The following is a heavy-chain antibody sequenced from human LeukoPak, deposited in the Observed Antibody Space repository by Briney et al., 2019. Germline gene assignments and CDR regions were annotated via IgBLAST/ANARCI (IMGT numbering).Heavy chain of an antibody. D-gene: IGHD4-23*01. CDR1: GGPFSGYY. V-gene: IGHV4-34*01. Sequence: SETLSLTCAVYGGPFSGYYWSWIRQPPGKGLEWIGEINHSGSTNYNPSLKSRVTLSVDTSKNQFSLKLSSVTAADTAVYYCARDRPNSYGLDVWGQGTTVTVSS. J-gene: IGHJ6*02. CDR3: ARDRPNSYGLDV. CDR2: INHSGST.